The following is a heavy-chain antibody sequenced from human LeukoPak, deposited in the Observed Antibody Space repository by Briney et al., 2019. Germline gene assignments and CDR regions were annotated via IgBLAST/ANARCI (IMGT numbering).Heavy chain of an antibody. D-gene: IGHD3-22*01. CDR1: GFTFTSFA. Sequence: PGGSLRLSCAASGFTFTSFAMHWVRQTPGKGLQWVAVTWYGGATERYADSVRGRFTISRDDSKNTLYLQMNSLRAEDTAVYYCAKTRESTGYYSFDHWGQGTVVTVSS. J-gene: IGHJ4*02. CDR3: AKTRESTGYYSFDH. V-gene: IGHV3-33*06. CDR2: TWYGGATE.